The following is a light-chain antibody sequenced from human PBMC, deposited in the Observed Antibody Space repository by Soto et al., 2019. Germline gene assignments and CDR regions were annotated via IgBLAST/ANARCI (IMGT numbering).Light chain of an antibody. Sequence: QSALTQPRSVSGSPGQSVTISCTGTSSDVGGYNYVSWYQQHPGKAPKLIIYDVRQRPSGVPDRFSGSKSGNTASLTISGLLAVDEADDYCCSYAGSYTFEGFGGGTKLTVL. J-gene: IGLJ3*02. CDR3: CSYAGSYTFEG. CDR1: SSDVGGYNY. V-gene: IGLV2-11*01. CDR2: DVR.